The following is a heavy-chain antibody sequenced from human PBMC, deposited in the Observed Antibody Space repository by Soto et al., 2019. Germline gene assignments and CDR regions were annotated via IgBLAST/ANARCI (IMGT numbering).Heavy chain of an antibody. V-gene: IGHV3-23*01. CDR2: ISGSGGST. Sequence: EVQLLESGGGLVQPGGSLRLSCAASGFTFSSYAMSWVRQAPGKGLEWVSAISGSGGSTYYADSVKGRFTISRDNSKNTLYQQMNSLRAEDRAVYYCAKVAVAGIYFQHWGQGTLVTVSS. CDR1: GFTFSSYA. D-gene: IGHD6-19*01. J-gene: IGHJ1*01. CDR3: AKVAVAGIYFQH.